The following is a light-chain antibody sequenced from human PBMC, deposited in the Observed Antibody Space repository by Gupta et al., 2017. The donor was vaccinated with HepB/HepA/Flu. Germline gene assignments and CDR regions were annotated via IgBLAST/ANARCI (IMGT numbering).Light chain of an antibody. V-gene: IGLV1-44*01. CDR1: SSNGGGNT. J-gene: IGLJ3*02. Sequence: QPVLTQPPSASGSPGQRVTISCSGSSSNGGGNTVNWYQQLPGTAPKLVIYSNNQRPSGVPDRFSGSKSGTSASLAISGLQSEDEGDYYCAAWEGSLNGWVFGGGTKVTVL. CDR2: SNN. CDR3: AAWEGSLNGWV.